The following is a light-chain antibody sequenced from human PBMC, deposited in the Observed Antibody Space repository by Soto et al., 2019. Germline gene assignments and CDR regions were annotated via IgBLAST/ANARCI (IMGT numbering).Light chain of an antibody. Sequence: EIVLTQSPATLSLSPGERATLSCRASQSVSSYLAWYQQKPGQAPRLLIYDASNRATGIPARFSGSGSGTDFTLTISSLDPEDFAVYYCQQRGDWPLTFGQGTRLEIK. CDR3: QQRGDWPLT. CDR1: QSVSSY. V-gene: IGKV3-11*01. CDR2: DAS. J-gene: IGKJ5*01.